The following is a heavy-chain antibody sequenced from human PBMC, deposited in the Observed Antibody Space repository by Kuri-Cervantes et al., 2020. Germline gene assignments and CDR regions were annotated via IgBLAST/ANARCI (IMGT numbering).Heavy chain of an antibody. CDR3: ARDIRARAEWYFDL. V-gene: IGHV3-21*04. J-gene: IGHJ2*01. Sequence: GESLKISCAASGFTFSSYSMNWVRQAPGKGLEWVSSISSSSSYIYYADSVKGRFTISRDNAKNSLYLQMNSLRAEDTAVYYCARDIRARAEWYFDLWGRGTLVTVSS. CDR2: ISSSSSYI. CDR1: GFTFSSYS.